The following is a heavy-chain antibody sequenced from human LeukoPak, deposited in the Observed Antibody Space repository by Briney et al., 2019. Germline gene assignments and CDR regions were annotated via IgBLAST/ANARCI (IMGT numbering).Heavy chain of an antibody. CDR3: ARGPYYDFWSGYGETRDYYYYGMDV. Sequence: KPSETLSLTCAVYGGSFSGYYWSWIRQPPGKGLEWIGEINHSGSTNYNPSLKSRVTISVDTSKNQFSLKLSSVTAADTAVYYCARGPYYDFWSGYGETRDYYYYGMDVWGQGTTVTVSS. CDR1: GGSFSGYY. CDR2: INHSGST. J-gene: IGHJ6*02. V-gene: IGHV4-34*01. D-gene: IGHD3-3*01.